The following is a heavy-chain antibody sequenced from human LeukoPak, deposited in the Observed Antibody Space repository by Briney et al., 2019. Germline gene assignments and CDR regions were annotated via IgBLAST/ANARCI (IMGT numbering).Heavy chain of an antibody. CDR1: GFTFSTYW. CDR2: ITSGSSPI. D-gene: IGHD4-17*01. CDR3: ARRAYGDDSFDY. J-gene: IGHJ4*02. Sequence: GGSLRLSCAASGFTFSTYWMSWGRQAPGKGLEWVSYITSGSSPIYYADSVKGRFTISRDNAKNSLYLQMNSLRDEDTAVYYCARRAYGDDSFDYWGQGTLVTVSS. V-gene: IGHV3-48*02.